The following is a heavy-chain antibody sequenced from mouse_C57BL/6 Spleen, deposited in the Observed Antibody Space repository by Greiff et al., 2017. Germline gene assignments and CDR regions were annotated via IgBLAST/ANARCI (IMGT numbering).Heavy chain of an antibody. CDR2: IHPNSGST. CDR1: GYTFTSYW. D-gene: IGHD3-3*01. CDR3: ARERRAHYFGY. J-gene: IGHJ2*01. V-gene: IGHV1-64*01. Sequence: QVQLQQPGAELVKPGASVKLSCKASGYTFTSYWMHWVKQRPGQGLEWIGMIHPNSGSTNYNEKFKSKATLTVDKSSSTAYMQLSSLTSEDSAVYYCARERRAHYFGYWGQGTTLTVSS.